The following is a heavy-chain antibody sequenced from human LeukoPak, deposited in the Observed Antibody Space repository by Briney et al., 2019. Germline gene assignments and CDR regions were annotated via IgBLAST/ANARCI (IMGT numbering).Heavy chain of an antibody. Sequence: PGRSLRLSCAASGFTFSSYGMHWVRQAPGKGLEWVAVIWYDGSNKYYADSVKGRFTISRDNSKNTLYLQMNSLRAEDTAVYYCASPVGATTPYYCGMDVWGQGTTVTVSS. CDR3: ASPVGATTPYYCGMDV. D-gene: IGHD1-26*01. CDR2: IWYDGSNK. J-gene: IGHJ6*02. V-gene: IGHV3-33*01. CDR1: GFTFSSYG.